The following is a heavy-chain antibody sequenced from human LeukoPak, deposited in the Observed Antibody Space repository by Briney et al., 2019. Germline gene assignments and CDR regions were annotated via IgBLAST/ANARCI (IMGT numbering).Heavy chain of an antibody. V-gene: IGHV3-23*01. CDR1: GFTFSSYA. J-gene: IGHJ3*02. Sequence: GGSLRLSCAASGFTFSSYAMSWVRQAPGKGLEWVSAISGSGGSTYYADSVKGRLTISRDNSKNTLYLQMNSLRAEDTAVYYCAKLKSHSLGAFDIWGQGTMVTVSS. CDR3: AKLKSHSLGAFDI. CDR2: ISGSGGST.